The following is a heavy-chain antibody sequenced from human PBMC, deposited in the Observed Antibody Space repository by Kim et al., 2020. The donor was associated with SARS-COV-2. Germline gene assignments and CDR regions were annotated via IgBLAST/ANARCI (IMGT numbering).Heavy chain of an antibody. V-gene: IGHV3-9*01. J-gene: IGHJ4*02. CDR3: AKVGGILTGYYLYYFDY. D-gene: IGHD3-9*01. CDR1: GFTFDDYA. Sequence: GGSLRLSCAASGFTFDDYAMHWVRQAPGKGLEWVSGISWNSGSIGYADSVKGRFTISRDNAKNSLYLQMNSLRAEDTALYYCAKVGGILTGYYLYYFDYWGQGTLVTVSS. CDR2: ISWNSGSI.